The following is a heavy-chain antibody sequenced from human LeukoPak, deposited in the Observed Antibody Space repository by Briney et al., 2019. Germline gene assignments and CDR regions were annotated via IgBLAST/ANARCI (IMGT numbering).Heavy chain of an antibody. D-gene: IGHD3-16*01. Sequence: PGGSLRLSCAASGFTFSSYSRNWVRQAPGKGLEWVSSIRGSGDSTYYADSVKGRFTISRDNSKSTLFLQMNSLRVEDTAVYYCAKDPFAFRLGAFYSWGQGTMVTVSS. V-gene: IGHV3-23*01. CDR2: IRGSGDST. CDR3: AKDPFAFRLGAFYS. CDR1: GFTFSSYS. J-gene: IGHJ3*01.